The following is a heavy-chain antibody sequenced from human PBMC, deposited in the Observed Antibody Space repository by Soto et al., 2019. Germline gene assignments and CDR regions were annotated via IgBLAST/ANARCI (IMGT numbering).Heavy chain of an antibody. D-gene: IGHD4-17*01. CDR2: IYYTGKT. V-gene: IGHV4-59*01. Sequence: QVQLHESGPGLVKPSETLSLTCTVSGGSISNYYWSWVRQAPGKALEWIGNIYYTGKTKYNSSLTSRVAITVDKSGNFLSLKMRALSAAETAVYYSARPAKVGEASGFDTWGPVTMVAVSS. J-gene: IGHJ3*02. CDR3: ARPAKVGEASGFDT. CDR1: GGSISNYY.